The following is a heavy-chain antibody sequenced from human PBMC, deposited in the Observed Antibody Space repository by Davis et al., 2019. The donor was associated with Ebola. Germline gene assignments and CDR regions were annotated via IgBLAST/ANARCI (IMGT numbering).Heavy chain of an antibody. J-gene: IGHJ5*02. CDR3: ARDGEQLRFLEWSPNWFDP. Sequence: ASVKVSCKASGYTFTSYAMHWVRQAPGQRLEWMGWINAGNGNTKYSQKFQGRVTITADKSTSTAYMELSSLRSEDTAVYYCARDGEQLRFLEWSPNWFDPWGQGTLVTVSS. CDR1: GYTFTSYA. CDR2: INAGNGNT. D-gene: IGHD3-3*01. V-gene: IGHV1-3*01.